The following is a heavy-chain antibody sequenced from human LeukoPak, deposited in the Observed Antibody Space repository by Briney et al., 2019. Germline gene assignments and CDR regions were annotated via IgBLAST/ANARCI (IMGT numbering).Heavy chain of an antibody. CDR2: TYYRSKWYY. V-gene: IGHV6-1*01. J-gene: IGHJ6*02. CDR1: GDSVSSISVA. CDR3: SLARAEYHYGMDV. Sequence: SQTLSLTCAISGDSVSSISVAWNWIRQSPSRGLEWLGRTYYRSKWYYEYAVSVKSRINISPDTSKNQFSLQLTSVTPEDTAVYYCSLARAEYHYGMDVWGQGTTVTVSS.